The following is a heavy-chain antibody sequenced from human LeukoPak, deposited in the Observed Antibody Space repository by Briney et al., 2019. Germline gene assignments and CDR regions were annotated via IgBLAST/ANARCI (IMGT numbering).Heavy chain of an antibody. CDR2: ISSSGSTI. V-gene: IGHV3-11*04. CDR1: GFTFSTYN. Sequence: GGSLRLSCAASGFTFSTYNMSWIRQAPGKGLEWVSYISSSGSTIYYADSVKGRFTISRDNAKNSLYLQMNSLRAEDTAVYYCARDDYGDSSAFDIWGQGTMVTVSS. CDR3: ARDDYGDSSAFDI. D-gene: IGHD4-17*01. J-gene: IGHJ3*02.